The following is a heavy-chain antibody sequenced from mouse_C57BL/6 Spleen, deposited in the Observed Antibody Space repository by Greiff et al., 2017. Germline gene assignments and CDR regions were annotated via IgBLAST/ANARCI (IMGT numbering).Heavy chain of an antibody. Sequence: QVQLKESGPGLVQPSQSLSITCTVSGFSLTSYGVHWVRQSPGKGLEWLGVIWRGGSTDYNAAFMSRLSITKDNSKSQVFFKMNSRQADDTAIYYCAKRGDYDYDGYAMDYWGQGTSVTVSS. CDR2: IWRGGST. CDR3: AKRGDYDYDGYAMDY. D-gene: IGHD2-4*01. CDR1: GFSLTSYG. J-gene: IGHJ4*01. V-gene: IGHV2-5*01.